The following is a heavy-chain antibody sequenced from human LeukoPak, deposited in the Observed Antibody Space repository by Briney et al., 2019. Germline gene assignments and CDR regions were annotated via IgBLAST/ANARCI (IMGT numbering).Heavy chain of an antibody. J-gene: IGHJ5*02. Sequence: PSETLSLTCAVYGGSFSGYYWSWIRQPPGKGLEWIGEINHSGSTNYNPSLKSRVTMSVDTSKNQFSLKLSSVTAADTAVYYCARAVAKDWFDPWGQGTLVTVSS. V-gene: IGHV4-34*01. D-gene: IGHD5-12*01. CDR1: GGSFSGYY. CDR2: INHSGST. CDR3: ARAVAKDWFDP.